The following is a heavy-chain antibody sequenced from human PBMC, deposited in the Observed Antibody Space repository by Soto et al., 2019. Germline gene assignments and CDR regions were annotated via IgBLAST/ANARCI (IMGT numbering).Heavy chain of an antibody. D-gene: IGHD3-9*01. CDR3: ANGRATYGLLTHDY. CDR2: LTGSSSNT. CDR1: GFSFSNYA. J-gene: IGHJ4*02. V-gene: IGHV3-23*01. Sequence: EVQLLESGGGLVQPGGSLRLSCAASGFSFSNYAMSWVRQAPGKGLEWISTLTGSSSNTYYADSVKGRFAISRDNSRNTLYLQKHRLTAEDTAVYYCANGRATYGLLTHDYWGQGTLVTVSS.